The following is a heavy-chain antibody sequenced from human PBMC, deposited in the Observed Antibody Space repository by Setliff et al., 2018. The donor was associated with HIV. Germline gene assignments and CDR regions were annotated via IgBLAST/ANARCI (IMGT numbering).Heavy chain of an antibody. CDR2: IYSGGST. D-gene: IGHD3-10*01. V-gene: IGHV4-4*08. CDR1: GGSIGGYY. CDR3: ARVRSYGSAYNAFDV. J-gene: IGHJ3*01. Sequence: PSETLSLTCTVSGGSIGGYYWSWIRQPPGTGLEWLGCIYSGGSTNYNPSLESRVTISLDTSKNQFSLRLTSVTAADTAVYYCARVRSYGSAYNAFDVWGPGTMVTRLL.